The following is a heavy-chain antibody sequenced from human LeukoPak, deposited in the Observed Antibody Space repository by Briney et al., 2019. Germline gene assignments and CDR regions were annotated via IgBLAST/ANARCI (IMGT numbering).Heavy chain of an antibody. D-gene: IGHD2-21*01. CDR3: TTDVPYTGGALDY. J-gene: IGHJ4*02. V-gene: IGHV3-30*03. CDR2: ISYDGSNK. CDR1: GFTFSSYG. Sequence: GGSLRLSCAASGFTFSSYGMHWVRQAPGRGLEWVAVISYDGSNKYYADSVKGRFTISRDNSKNTLYLQMNSLKTEDTAVYYCTTDVPYTGGALDYWGQGALVTVSS.